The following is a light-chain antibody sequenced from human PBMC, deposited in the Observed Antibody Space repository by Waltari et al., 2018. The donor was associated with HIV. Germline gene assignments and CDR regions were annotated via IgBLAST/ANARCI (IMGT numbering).Light chain of an antibody. J-gene: IGLJ3*02. CDR3: CSFARSSTWV. CDR1: SSNIGSYNL. CDR2: EVN. Sequence: QSALTQPASVSGSPGQSITISCTGTSSNIGSYNLVSWYQQHPGKAPKLMVYEVNTRPSGISNRFSGSKSGNTASLTISGLQAEDEADYYCCSFARSSTWVFGGGTKLSVL. V-gene: IGLV2-23*02.